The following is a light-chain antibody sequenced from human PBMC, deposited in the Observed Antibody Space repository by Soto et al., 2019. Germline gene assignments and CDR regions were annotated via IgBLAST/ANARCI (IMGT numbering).Light chain of an antibody. CDR3: AAWDDSLNCVV. J-gene: IGLJ2*01. CDR1: RSNIGSNT. V-gene: IGLV1-44*01. Sequence: QSVLTQPPSTSGTPGQRVTISCSGSRSNIGSNTVNWYQQVPGTAPKVLIYSDNQRPSGVPDRFSGSKSGTSASLAISGLQAEDEGDYYCAAWDDSLNCVVFGGGTKLTVL. CDR2: SDN.